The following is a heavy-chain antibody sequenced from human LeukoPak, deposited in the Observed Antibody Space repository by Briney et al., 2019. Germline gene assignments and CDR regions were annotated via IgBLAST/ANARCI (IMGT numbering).Heavy chain of an antibody. J-gene: IGHJ6*04. CDR1: GGSISSGGYY. V-gene: IGHV4-31*03. D-gene: IGHD3-9*01. CDR3: ARDALTGMAGDPSYYYYGMDV. Sequence: MPSQTLSLTCTVSGGSISSGGYYWSWIRQHPGKGLEWIGYIYYSGSTYYNPSLKSRVTMSVDTSKNQFSLKLSSVTAADTAVYYCARDALTGMAGDPSYYYYGMDVWGKGTTVTVSS. CDR2: IYYSGST.